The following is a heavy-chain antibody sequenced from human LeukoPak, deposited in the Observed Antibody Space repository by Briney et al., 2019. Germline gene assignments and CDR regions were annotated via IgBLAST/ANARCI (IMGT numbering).Heavy chain of an antibody. J-gene: IGHJ3*02. CDR1: GASISSGSNY. D-gene: IGHD3-10*01. CDR2: IYSSGST. Sequence: PSETLSLTCTVSGASISSGSNYWGWIRQSPGKTLEWIGSIYSSGSTYYNPSLKSRVIILIDTSKNHFSLTLSSVTAADTAMYYCARSDGYGLVGIWGQGTMVTVSS. V-gene: IGHV4-39*07. CDR3: ARSDGYGLVGI.